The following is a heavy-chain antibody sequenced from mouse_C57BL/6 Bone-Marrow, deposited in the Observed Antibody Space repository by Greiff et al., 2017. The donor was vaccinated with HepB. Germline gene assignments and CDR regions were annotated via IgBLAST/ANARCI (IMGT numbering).Heavy chain of an antibody. CDR2: INYDGSST. D-gene: IGHD1-1*01. J-gene: IGHJ1*03. CDR3: ARDITTVVATSDRYFDV. V-gene: IGHV5-16*01. CDR1: GFTFSDYY. Sequence: EVKLVESEGGLVQPGSSMKLSCTASGFTFSDYYMAWVRQVPEKGLEWVANINYDGSSTYYLDSLKSRFIISRDNAKNILYLQMSSLKSEDTATYYCARDITTVVATSDRYFDVWGTGTTVTVSS.